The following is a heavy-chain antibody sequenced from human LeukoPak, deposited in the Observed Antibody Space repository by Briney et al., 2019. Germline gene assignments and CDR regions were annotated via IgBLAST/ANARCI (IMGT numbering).Heavy chain of an antibody. CDR3: VRQYRVAAPADY. J-gene: IGHJ4*02. CDR2: INSDGSST. D-gene: IGHD6-13*01. V-gene: IGHV3-74*01. CDR1: GFTFSNYW. Sequence: PGGSLRLSCAASGFTFSNYWMHWVRQAPGKGLVWLSRINSDGSSTSYADSVKGRFTISRDNAKNTLYVKMNSLRDEDTAVYYCVRQYRVAAPADYWGQGTLVTVSS.